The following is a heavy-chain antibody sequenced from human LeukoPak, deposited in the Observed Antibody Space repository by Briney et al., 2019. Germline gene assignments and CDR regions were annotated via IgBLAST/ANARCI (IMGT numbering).Heavy chain of an antibody. J-gene: IGHJ4*02. V-gene: IGHV3-15*01. D-gene: IGHD3-3*01. Sequence: ETLSLTCAVSGGSISSSNWMSWVRQAPGKGLEWVGRIKSESDGGTTDYAAPVKGRVTISRDDSANTLYLQMNSLKTEDTAVYYCATAGGFDFWSGRPEDYFDYWGQGTLVTVSS. CDR2: IKSESDGGTT. CDR3: ATAGGFDFWSGRPEDYFDY. CDR1: GGSISSSNW.